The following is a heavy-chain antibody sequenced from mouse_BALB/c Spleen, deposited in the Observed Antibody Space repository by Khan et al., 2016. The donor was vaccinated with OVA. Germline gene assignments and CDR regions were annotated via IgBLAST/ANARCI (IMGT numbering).Heavy chain of an antibody. CDR1: GYSITSDYA. J-gene: IGHJ2*01. D-gene: IGHD1-1*01. V-gene: IGHV3-2*02. CDR2: ISYSGNT. Sequence: QLEESGPGLVKPSQSLSLTCTVTGYSITSDYAWNWIRKFQGNKLEWMASISYSGNTNYNQSLKSRLSITRDKSKNQFFLQLNSVTTEDTATYNCARDYGCSYLFFHYWRQGTTLTVSS. CDR3: ARDYGCSYLFFHY.